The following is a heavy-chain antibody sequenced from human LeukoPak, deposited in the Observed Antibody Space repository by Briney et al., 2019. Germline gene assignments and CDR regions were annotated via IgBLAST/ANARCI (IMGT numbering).Heavy chain of an antibody. CDR3: ASLDLYTAMVEDGFDP. Sequence: GGSLRLSCAASGFTFSSYAMHWVRQAPGKGLEWVAVISYDGSNKYYADSVKGRFTISRDNSKNTLYLQMNSLRAEDTAVYYCASLDLYTAMVEDGFDPWGQGTLVTVSS. CDR2: ISYDGSNK. CDR1: GFTFSSYA. V-gene: IGHV3-30-3*01. J-gene: IGHJ5*02. D-gene: IGHD5-18*01.